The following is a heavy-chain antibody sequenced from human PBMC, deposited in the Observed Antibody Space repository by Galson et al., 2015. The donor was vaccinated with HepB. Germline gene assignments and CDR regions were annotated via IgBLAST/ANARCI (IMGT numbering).Heavy chain of an antibody. CDR1: GFTFSNYG. J-gene: IGHJ4*02. Sequence: SLRLSCAASGFTFSNYGMHWVRQAPGKGLEWVANITHDGSEKYYVDSVKGRFTISRDNSKNTLYLQMNSLRAEDTALYYCAKNPYFYSALVGTMAGIDYWGQGTLVTVS. CDR3: AKNPYFYSALVGTMAGIDY. D-gene: IGHD6-19*01. CDR2: ITHDGSEK. V-gene: IGHV3-30*18.